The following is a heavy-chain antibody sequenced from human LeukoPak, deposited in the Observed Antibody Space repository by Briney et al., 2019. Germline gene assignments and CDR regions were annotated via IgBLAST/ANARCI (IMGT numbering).Heavy chain of an antibody. CDR2: INSDGSST. D-gene: IGHD3-10*01. Sequence: PGRSLRLSCAASGFTFSSYWMHWVRQVPGKGLVWVARINSDGSSTSYADSVKGRFTISRDNAKNTLYLQMNSLRAEDTAVYYCARDGETYYYGSGFLDYWGQGTLVTVSS. J-gene: IGHJ4*02. CDR1: GFTFSSYW. CDR3: ARDGETYYYGSGFLDY. V-gene: IGHV3-74*01.